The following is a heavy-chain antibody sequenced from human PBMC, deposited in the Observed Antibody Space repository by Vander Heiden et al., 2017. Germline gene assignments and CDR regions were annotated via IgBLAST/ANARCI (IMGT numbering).Heavy chain of an antibody. J-gene: IGHJ2*01. CDR3: ARHDSGLWYFDL. D-gene: IGHD3-10*01. V-gene: IGHV4-39*01. CDR1: RGSVRSSAYF. Sequence: QLQLQASGPGLVRPSEPLSLTCSVSRGSVRSSAYFWAWIRQPPGKGLEWIASIFYAGNTFYNPSLKSRVSISVDMPSDQFSLKLTSVIASDTAVYYCARHDSGLWYFDLWGRGTLVTVSS. CDR2: IFYAGNT.